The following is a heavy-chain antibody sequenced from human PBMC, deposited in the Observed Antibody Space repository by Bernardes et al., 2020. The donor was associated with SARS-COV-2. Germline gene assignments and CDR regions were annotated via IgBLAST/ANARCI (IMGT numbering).Heavy chain of an antibody. Sequence: TLSLTCTVSGGSISSYYWSWIRQPPGKGLEWIGYIYYSGSTNYNPSLKSRVTISVDTSKNQFSLKLSSVTAADTAVYYCARINCTSCYKFLYYYYYMDVWGKGTTVTVSS. D-gene: IGHD2-2*02. J-gene: IGHJ6*03. CDR2: IYYSGST. CDR1: GGSISSYY. V-gene: IGHV4-59*08. CDR3: ARINCTSCYKFLYYYYYMDV.